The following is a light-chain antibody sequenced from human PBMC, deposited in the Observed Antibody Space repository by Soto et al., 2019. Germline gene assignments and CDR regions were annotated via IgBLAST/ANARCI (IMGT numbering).Light chain of an antibody. V-gene: IGKV1-27*01. CDR1: QGIAPY. CDR3: QQSYSVPR. J-gene: IGKJ1*01. Sequence: DVQMTQSPSSLSAFVGDRVTITCRASQGIAPYLAWFQQKPGKVPKLLIYATSTLQSGVPSRFSGSGSGTDFTLTINSLQPEDVGTYYCQQSYSVPRFGQGTRVDLK. CDR2: ATS.